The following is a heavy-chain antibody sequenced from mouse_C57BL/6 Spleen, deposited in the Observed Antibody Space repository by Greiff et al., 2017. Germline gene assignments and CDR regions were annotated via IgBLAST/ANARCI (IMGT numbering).Heavy chain of an antibody. Sequence: EVQLVESGGGLVKPGGSLKLSCAASGFTFSDYGMHWVRQAPEKGLEWVAYISSGGSTIYYADTVKGRFTISRDNAKNTLFLQMTSLRSEDTAMYYCARDYAFDYWGQGTTLTVSS. D-gene: IGHD1-1*01. V-gene: IGHV5-17*01. CDR1: GFTFSDYG. J-gene: IGHJ2*01. CDR2: ISSGGSTI. CDR3: ARDYAFDY.